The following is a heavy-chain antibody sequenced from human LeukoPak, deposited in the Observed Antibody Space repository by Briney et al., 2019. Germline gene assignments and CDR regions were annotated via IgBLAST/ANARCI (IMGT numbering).Heavy chain of an antibody. CDR3: ARIGGDRDPFDY. V-gene: IGHV3-33*01. CDR2: IYYDGSNK. J-gene: IGHJ4*02. D-gene: IGHD2-21*02. CDR1: GFTFSSFG. Sequence: GGSLRLSCAASGFTFSSFGMHWVRQAPGKGLEWVAMIYYDGSNKYYADSVKGRFTISRDDSKNTLYLQMNSLRAEDTAVYYCARIGGDRDPFDYWGQGTLVTVSS.